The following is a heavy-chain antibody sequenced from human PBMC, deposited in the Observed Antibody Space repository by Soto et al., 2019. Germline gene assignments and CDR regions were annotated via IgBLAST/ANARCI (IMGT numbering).Heavy chain of an antibody. CDR3: AREAVVDGDSSYFDY. CDR2: IYYSGST. V-gene: IGHV4-39*07. J-gene: IGHJ4*02. D-gene: IGHD4-17*01. Sequence: PSETLSLTCTVSGGSISSSSYYWGWIRQPPGKGLEWIGSIYYSGSTYYNPSLKSRVTISVDTSKNQFSLKLSSVTAADTAVYYCAREAVVDGDSSYFDYWGQGTLVTVSS. CDR1: GGSISSSSYY.